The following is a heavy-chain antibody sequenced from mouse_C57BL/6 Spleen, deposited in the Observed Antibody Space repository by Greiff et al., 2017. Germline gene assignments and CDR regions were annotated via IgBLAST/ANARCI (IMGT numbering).Heavy chain of an antibody. CDR2: IYPGSGNT. CDR3: ARPTRDYAMDY. V-gene: IGHV1-76*01. J-gene: IGHJ4*01. CDR1: GYTFTDYY. D-gene: IGHD3-3*01. Sequence: VQLQQSGAELVRPGASVKLSCKASGYTFTDYYINWVKQRPGQGLEWIARIYPGSGNTYYNEKVKGKATLTAEKSSSTAYMHLSSLTSEDSSVYFCARPTRDYAMDYWGQGTSVTVSS.